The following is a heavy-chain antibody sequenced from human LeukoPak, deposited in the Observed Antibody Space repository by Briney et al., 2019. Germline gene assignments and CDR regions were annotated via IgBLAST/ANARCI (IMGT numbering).Heavy chain of an antibody. V-gene: IGHV3-23*01. CDR2: FSGSGGST. D-gene: IGHD4-23*01. CDR1: GFTFSSYA. J-gene: IGHJ4*02. Sequence: GGSLRLSCAASGFTFSSYAMSWVRQAPGKGLEWVSAFSGSGGSTYYADSVKGRFIISTDNSKATLYLQMNSLRPEDTAVYYCAKDLHGGYSSDSWGQGTLVTVFS. CDR3: AKDLHGGYSSDS.